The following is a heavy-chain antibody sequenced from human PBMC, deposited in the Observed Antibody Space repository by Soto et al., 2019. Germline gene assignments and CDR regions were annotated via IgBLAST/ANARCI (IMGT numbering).Heavy chain of an antibody. D-gene: IGHD3-3*01. CDR3: ASEERGLRFFSTNYYYYMDV. Sequence: HPGGSLRLSCAASGFTFSTYAMSWVRQAPGKGLEWVSAISGSGGSTYYADSVKGRFTISRDNSKNTLYLQMNSLRAEDTAVYYCASEERGLRFFSTNYYYYMDVWGKGTTVTVSS. CDR1: GFTFSTYA. J-gene: IGHJ6*03. V-gene: IGHV3-23*01. CDR2: ISGSGGST.